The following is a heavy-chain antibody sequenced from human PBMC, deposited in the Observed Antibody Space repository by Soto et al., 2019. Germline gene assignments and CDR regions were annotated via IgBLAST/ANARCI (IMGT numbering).Heavy chain of an antibody. D-gene: IGHD1-26*01. V-gene: IGHV1-24*01. CDR3: ATDNVGANYFDY. CDR1: GYTLTELS. CDR2: FDPEDGET. J-gene: IGHJ4*02. Sequence: ASVKVSCKVSGYTLTELSMHWLRQAPGKGLEWMGGFDPEDGETIYAQKFQGRVTMTEDTSTDTAYMELSSLRSEDTAVYYCATDNVGANYFDYWGQGTLVTVSS.